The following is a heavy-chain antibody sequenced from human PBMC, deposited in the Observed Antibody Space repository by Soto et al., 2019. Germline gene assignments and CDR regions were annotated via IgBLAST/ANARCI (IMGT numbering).Heavy chain of an antibody. Sequence: PGESMKISCKGSGYSFTSYWIGWVRQMPGKGLEWMGIIYPGDSDTRYSPSFQGQVTISADKSISTAYLQWSSLKASDTAMYYCAGFGYPPRVYSSTGMDVWGQRASVTVSS. CDR2: IYPGDSDT. J-gene: IGHJ6*02. CDR3: AGFGYPPRVYSSTGMDV. CDR1: GYSFTSYW. V-gene: IGHV5-51*01. D-gene: IGHD3-10*01.